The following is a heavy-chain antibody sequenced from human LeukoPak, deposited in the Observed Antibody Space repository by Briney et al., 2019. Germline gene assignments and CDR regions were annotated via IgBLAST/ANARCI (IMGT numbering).Heavy chain of an antibody. CDR3: TTDIYDSSGYYN. Sequence: PGGSLRLSCAASGFTFSNAWMSWVRQAPGKGLEWVGRIKSKTDGGTTDYAAPVKGRFTISRDDSKNTLYLQMNSLKTEDTAVYYCTTDIYDSSGYYNWGQGTLVTVSS. D-gene: IGHD3-22*01. V-gene: IGHV3-15*01. CDR2: IKSKTDGGTT. J-gene: IGHJ4*02. CDR1: GFTFSNAW.